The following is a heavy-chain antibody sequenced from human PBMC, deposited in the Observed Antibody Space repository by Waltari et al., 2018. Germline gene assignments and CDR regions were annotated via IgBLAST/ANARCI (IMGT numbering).Heavy chain of an antibody. Sequence: QVQLEESGPGLAKPSETLSLPCTISGGSIDNQYWGWIRQPPGKGLECIGHLFYPGSTSYSPSLESRVTRSLDRSKNQFSLRLTSVTAAYTAIYFCARDPGVVTPWYFDLWGRGTLVTVSS. J-gene: IGHJ2*01. CDR2: LFYPGST. CDR3: ARDPGVVTPWYFDL. V-gene: IGHV4-59*11. CDR1: GGSIDNQY. D-gene: IGHD3-22*01.